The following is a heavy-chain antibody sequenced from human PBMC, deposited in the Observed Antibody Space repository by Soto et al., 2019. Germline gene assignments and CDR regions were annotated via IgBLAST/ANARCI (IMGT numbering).Heavy chain of an antibody. CDR1: GFTFNNKW. V-gene: IGHV3-74*01. D-gene: IGHD1-26*01. CDR3: ARGGAMGGDY. Sequence: DVQLVESGGGLVRPGESLRLSCTASGFTFNNKWMHWVRQAPGKGLVWLSRIDGAAATTNYADSVKGRFTISRDNAKSIVFLHVNGLTDEDTAVYYCARGGAMGGDYWGQGTLVTVSS. J-gene: IGHJ4*02. CDR2: IDGAAATT.